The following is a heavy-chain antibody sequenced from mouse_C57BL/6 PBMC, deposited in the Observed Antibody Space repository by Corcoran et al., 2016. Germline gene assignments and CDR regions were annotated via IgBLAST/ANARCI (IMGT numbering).Heavy chain of an antibody. V-gene: IGHV1-80*01. Sequence: HVQLQQSGAELVKPGASVKISCKASCYALSRTCMTWVKQRPGKGLEWVGQIYPGDGDTNYNGKFKGKSTLTADKSSSTAYMQLSSLTSEDSAVYFCARSGPYSNSFAYWGQGTLVTVSA. D-gene: IGHD2-5*01. J-gene: IGHJ3*01. CDR3: ARSGPYSNSFAY. CDR2: IYPGDGDT. CDR1: CYALSRTC.